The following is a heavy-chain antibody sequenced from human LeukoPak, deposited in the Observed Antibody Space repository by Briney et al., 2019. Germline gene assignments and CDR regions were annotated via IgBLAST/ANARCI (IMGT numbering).Heavy chain of an antibody. CDR2: IKSDGRST. J-gene: IGHJ4*02. CDR3: AKYSGTYYDY. V-gene: IGHV3-74*01. D-gene: IGHD1-26*01. CDR1: GFTFSSYW. Sequence: PGGALTLSFPASGFTFSSYWWHWLRQAPGKGLVWVSLIKSDGRSTSYPDSVKGRFTISRDNANNTLYLQMNSLRAEDTAVYYCAKYSGTYYDYWGQGTLVTVSP.